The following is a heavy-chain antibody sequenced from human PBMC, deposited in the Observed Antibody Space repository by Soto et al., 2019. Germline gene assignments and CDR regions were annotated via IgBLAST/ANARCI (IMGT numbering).Heavy chain of an antibody. CDR3: ARYLRVRGVTTYYYYGMDV. Sequence: QLQLQESGPGLVKPSETLSLTCTVSGGSISSSSYYWGWIRQPPGKGLEWIGSIYYSGSTYYNPCLKSRFTITVDRSTTQFSLKLSSVTAADPAVYYCARYLRVRGVTTYYYYGMDVWGQGTTVTVSS. CDR2: IYYSGST. J-gene: IGHJ6*02. CDR1: GGSISSSSYY. V-gene: IGHV4-39*01. D-gene: IGHD3-10*01.